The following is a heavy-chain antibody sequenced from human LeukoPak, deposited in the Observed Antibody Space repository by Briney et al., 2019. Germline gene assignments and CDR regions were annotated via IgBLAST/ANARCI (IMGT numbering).Heavy chain of an antibody. CDR3: AREVSSIAAAGKVKSFDY. Sequence: ASVKVSCKVSGYTLTELSMHWVRQAPGQGLEWMGIINPSGGSTSYAQKFQGRVTMTRDTSTSTVYMELSSLRSEDTAVYYCAREVSSIAAAGKVKSFDYWGQGTLVTVSS. CDR1: GYTLTELS. CDR2: INPSGGST. J-gene: IGHJ4*02. D-gene: IGHD6-13*01. V-gene: IGHV1-46*01.